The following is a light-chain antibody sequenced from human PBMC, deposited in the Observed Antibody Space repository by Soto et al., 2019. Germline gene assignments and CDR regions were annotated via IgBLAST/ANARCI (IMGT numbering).Light chain of an antibody. J-gene: IGKJ2*01. Sequence: DIQMTQSPSSLSASVGDRVTITCQASQDISNYLNWYQQKPGKAPKLLIYDASNLETGVPSRFSGSGSATDFTSAISSLQPEDNATYYCQQYDNLPPYTFGQGTKLEIK. CDR1: QDISNY. CDR2: DAS. CDR3: QQYDNLPPYT. V-gene: IGKV1-33*01.